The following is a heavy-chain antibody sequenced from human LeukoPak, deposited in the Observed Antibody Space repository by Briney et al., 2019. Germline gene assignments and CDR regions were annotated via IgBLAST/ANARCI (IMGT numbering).Heavy chain of an antibody. CDR1: GSTFSNYW. D-gene: IGHD5-12*01. CDR2: INTDGSDT. Sequence: GGSLRLSCVVSGSTFSNYWMHWGRQAPGKGLVWVSRINTDGSDTSYVDSVRGRFTVSRDNAKNTLYLQMNSLRSEDTAVYYCARRGEDGFGYRYWGQGTLVTVSS. CDR3: ARRGEDGFGYRY. J-gene: IGHJ4*02. V-gene: IGHV3-74*01.